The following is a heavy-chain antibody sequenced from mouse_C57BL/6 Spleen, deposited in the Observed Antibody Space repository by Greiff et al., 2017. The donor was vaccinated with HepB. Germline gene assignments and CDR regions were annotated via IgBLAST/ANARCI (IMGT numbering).Heavy chain of an antibody. Sequence: QVQLKQSGPELVKPGASVKISCKASGYAFSSSWMNWVKQRPGKGLEWIGRIYPGDGDINYNGKFKGKATLTADKSSSTAYMQLSSRTSEDSAVYFCARGVLYDGYYNYAMDYWGQGTSVTVSS. D-gene: IGHD2-3*01. CDR2: IYPGDGDI. V-gene: IGHV1-82*01. CDR1: GYAFSSSW. CDR3: ARGVLYDGYYNYAMDY. J-gene: IGHJ4*01.